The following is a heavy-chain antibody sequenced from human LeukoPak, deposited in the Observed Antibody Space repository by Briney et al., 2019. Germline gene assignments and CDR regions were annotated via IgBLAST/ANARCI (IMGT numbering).Heavy chain of an antibody. V-gene: IGHV3-23*01. Sequence: GGSLRLSCAASGFSFSSYAMSWVRQAPGKGLEWVSAISGSGGNTYYADSVKGRFTISRDNAKNSLYLQMNSLRAEDTAVYYCARGIAAAAHWGQGTLVTVSS. CDR3: ARGIAAAAH. CDR2: ISGSGGNT. D-gene: IGHD6-13*01. CDR1: GFSFSSYA. J-gene: IGHJ4*02.